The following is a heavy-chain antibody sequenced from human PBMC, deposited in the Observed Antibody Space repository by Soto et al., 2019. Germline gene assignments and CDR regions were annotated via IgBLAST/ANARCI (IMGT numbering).Heavy chain of an antibody. J-gene: IGHJ6*02. Sequence: SETLSLTCAVSGGSISSSNWWSWVRQPPGKGLEWIGEFYHGGSTNYNPSLKSRVTISVDKSKNQFSLKLSSVTAADTAVYYCARVIRQGAAAGKPGMDVWGQGTTVTVSS. CDR1: GGSISSSNW. CDR2: FYHGGST. D-gene: IGHD6-13*01. V-gene: IGHV4-4*02. CDR3: ARVIRQGAAAGKPGMDV.